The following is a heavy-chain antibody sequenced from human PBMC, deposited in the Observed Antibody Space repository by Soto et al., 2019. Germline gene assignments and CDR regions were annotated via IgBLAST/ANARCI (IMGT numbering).Heavy chain of an antibody. CDR3: VRDLALMADY. D-gene: IGHD3-16*01. Sequence: VGSLRLTCAASGLNISTYGIYSVRHAPGKGLQWMAQILYDGSKKHYADSVKGRFTITRDNSKNTVYLQMDSLRVDDTAMYYCVRDLALMADYWGQGTLVTVSS. J-gene: IGHJ4*02. CDR2: ILYDGSKK. CDR1: GLNISTYG. V-gene: IGHV3-30*03.